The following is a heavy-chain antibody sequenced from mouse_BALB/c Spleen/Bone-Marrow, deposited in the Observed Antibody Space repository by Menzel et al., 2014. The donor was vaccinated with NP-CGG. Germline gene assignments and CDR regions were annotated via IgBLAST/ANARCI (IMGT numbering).Heavy chain of an antibody. CDR3: ARGGNWDGFAY. J-gene: IGHJ3*01. CDR2: INPSTGYT. CDR1: GYTFTSYW. V-gene: IGHV1-7*01. D-gene: IGHD4-1*01. Sequence: QVKLMESGAELAKPGASVKMSCKASGYTFTSYWMHWVKQRPGQGLEWIGYINPSTGYTEYNQKFKDKATLTADKSSSTAYMQLSSLTSEDSAVYYCARGGNWDGFAYWGQGTLVTVSA.